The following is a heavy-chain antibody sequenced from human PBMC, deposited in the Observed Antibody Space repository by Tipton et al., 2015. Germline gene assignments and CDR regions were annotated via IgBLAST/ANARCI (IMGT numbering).Heavy chain of an antibody. CDR1: GGSFSSGGYY. CDR2: FYYGGNT. D-gene: IGHD5-18*01. CDR3: ARAGDSYGPDY. Sequence: TLSLTCTVSGGSFSSGGYYWAWIRQHPGKGLEWIGYFYYGGNTSYNPALESRLTISVDPSNSQFSLNLRSVTAADTAVYYCARAGDSYGPDYWGQGRLVTVSA. V-gene: IGHV4-31*03. J-gene: IGHJ4*02.